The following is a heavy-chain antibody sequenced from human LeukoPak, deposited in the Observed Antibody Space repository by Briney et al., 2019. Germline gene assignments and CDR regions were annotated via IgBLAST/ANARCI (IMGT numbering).Heavy chain of an antibody. CDR1: GFTFDDYG. CDR2: ISSSSSYI. J-gene: IGHJ5*02. D-gene: IGHD3-10*01. CDR3: ARVARGVINWFDP. Sequence: PGGSLRLSCAASGFTFDDYGMSWVRQAPGKGLEWVSSISSSSSYIYYADSVKGRFTISRDNAKNSLYLQMNSLRAEDTAVYYCARVARGVINWFDPWGQGTLVTVSS. V-gene: IGHV3-21*01.